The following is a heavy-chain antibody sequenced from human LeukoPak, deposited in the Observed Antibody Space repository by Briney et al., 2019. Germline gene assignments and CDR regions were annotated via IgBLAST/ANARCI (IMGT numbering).Heavy chain of an antibody. V-gene: IGHV4-59*01. CDR1: GVSISPYY. Sequence: SETLSLTCSVSGVSISPYYWSWIRQPPGKGLEWIGYIYYSGTTNYNPSLQSRVTISVATSKNQFSLKLSSVTAADTALYYCARDRASAGGFDYWGQGTLVTVSS. J-gene: IGHJ4*02. D-gene: IGHD2-15*01. CDR3: ARDRASAGGFDY. CDR2: IYYSGTT.